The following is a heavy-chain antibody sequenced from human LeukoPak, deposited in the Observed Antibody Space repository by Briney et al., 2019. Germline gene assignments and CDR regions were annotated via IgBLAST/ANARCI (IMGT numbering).Heavy chain of an antibody. CDR3: ATDRGWRTSGYYLYYFEY. V-gene: IGHV3-7*01. CDR1: GFIFTNYF. Sequence: PGGSLRLSCAASGFIFTNYFMSWVRQAPGKGLEWVASIKHDGSEKYYVDSVRGRFTISRDNTMNSLYLQMSSLGAEDTAVYYCATDRGWRTSGYYLYYFEYWGQGTLVTVSS. D-gene: IGHD3-3*01. J-gene: IGHJ4*02. CDR2: IKHDGSEK.